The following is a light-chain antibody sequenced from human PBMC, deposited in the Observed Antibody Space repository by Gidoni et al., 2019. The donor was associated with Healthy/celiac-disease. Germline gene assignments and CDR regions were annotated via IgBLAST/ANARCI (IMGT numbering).Light chain of an antibody. V-gene: IGKV1-39*01. Sequence: DIQMTQSPSSLSASVGDRVTITCRASQSISSYLNWYQQKPGKAPKRLIYAASSLQSGVPSKFSGSRSGTDFTLTISSLQPEDFSTYYCQQSYSTPITFGQGTRLEIK. CDR2: AAS. CDR3: QQSYSTPIT. J-gene: IGKJ5*01. CDR1: QSISSY.